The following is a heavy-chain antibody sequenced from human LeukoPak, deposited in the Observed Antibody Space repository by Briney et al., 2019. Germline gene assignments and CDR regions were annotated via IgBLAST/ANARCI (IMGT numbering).Heavy chain of an antibody. CDR3: ATRSSPSFGDAFDI. V-gene: IGHV5-51*01. CDR1: AYSFNSYW. J-gene: IGHJ3*02. D-gene: IGHD2-2*01. CDR2: IYPGDSDT. Sequence: GESLKISCQGSAYSFNSYWIGWVRQMPGKGLEWMGIIYPGDSDTTYSPSFQGQVTISADKSIRTAYLQWSSLRASDTAMYYCATRSSPSFGDAFDIWGQGTMVTVSS.